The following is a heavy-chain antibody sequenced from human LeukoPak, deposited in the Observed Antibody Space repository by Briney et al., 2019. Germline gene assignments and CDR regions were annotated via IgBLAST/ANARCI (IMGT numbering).Heavy chain of an antibody. Sequence: SETLSLTCTVSGGSISSHYWSWIRQPPGKGLEWIGYIYYSGSTNYNPSLKSRVTISVDTSKNQFSLKLSSVTAADTAVYYCARGRSYGPKQYYYYYMDVWGKGTTVTVSS. J-gene: IGHJ6*03. CDR3: ARGRSYGPKQYYYYYMDV. V-gene: IGHV4-59*11. CDR2: IYYSGST. CDR1: GGSISSHY. D-gene: IGHD5-18*01.